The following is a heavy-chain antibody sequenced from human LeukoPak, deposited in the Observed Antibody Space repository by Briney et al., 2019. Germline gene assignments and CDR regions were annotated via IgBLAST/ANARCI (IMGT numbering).Heavy chain of an antibody. CDR1: GFTFSSYW. J-gene: IGHJ4*02. CDR3: VKVAKYYYGSETYYFFEH. D-gene: IGHD3-10*01. V-gene: IGHV3-7*01. CDR2: INQDGTEK. Sequence: GGSLRLSCAASGFTFSSYWMHWVRQAPGKGLEWVANINQDGTEKYYVDSVKGRFTFSRDNAKNSLDLQMNSLRVEDTGIYYCVKVAKYYYGSETYYFFEHWGQGTPVTASS.